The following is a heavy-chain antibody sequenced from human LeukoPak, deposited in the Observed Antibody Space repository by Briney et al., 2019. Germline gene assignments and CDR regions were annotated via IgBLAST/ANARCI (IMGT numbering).Heavy chain of an antibody. J-gene: IGHJ6*03. D-gene: IGHD5-18*01. Sequence: GASVKVSCKASGYTFTSYGISWVRQAPGQGLEWMGGNIPIFGTANYAQKFQGRVTITTDESTSTAYMELSSLRSEDTAVYYCARGAAMATIYYYYMDVWGKGTTVTVSS. V-gene: IGHV1-69*05. CDR2: NIPIFGTA. CDR3: ARGAAMATIYYYYMDV. CDR1: GYTFTSYG.